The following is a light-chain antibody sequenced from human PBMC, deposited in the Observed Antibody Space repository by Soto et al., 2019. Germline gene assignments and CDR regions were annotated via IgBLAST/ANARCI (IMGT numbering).Light chain of an antibody. CDR2: KAS. Sequence: DIQMTQSPSTLSASVGDRVTITCRASKSISSWLAWYQQKPGKAPKLLIYKASSLESGVPSRFSGSGSGTQFTLTISSLQHDAFATYYCQQYNSYSTFGQGTKVEIK. CDR3: QQYNSYST. V-gene: IGKV1-5*03. J-gene: IGKJ1*01. CDR1: KSISSW.